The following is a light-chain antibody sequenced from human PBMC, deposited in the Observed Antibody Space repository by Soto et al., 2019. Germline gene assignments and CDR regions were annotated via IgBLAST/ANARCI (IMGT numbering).Light chain of an antibody. V-gene: IGKV1-27*01. CDR3: QKYNGAPRA. CDR1: QGISNY. Sequence: DIQMTQAPSSLSASVGDRVTITCRASQGISNYLAWYQQRPGKVPKLLIYGASTLQSGVPSRFSGSGSGTDFTLTISSLQPEDVATYYCQKYNGAPRAFGQGTKVEIK. CDR2: GAS. J-gene: IGKJ1*01.